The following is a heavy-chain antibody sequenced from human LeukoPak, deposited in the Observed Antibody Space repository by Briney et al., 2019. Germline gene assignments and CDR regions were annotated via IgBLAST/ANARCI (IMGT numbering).Heavy chain of an antibody. CDR2: INPNSGGT. D-gene: IGHD1-26*01. CDR1: GYTLTGYY. CDR3: ARLPYSGSYFDY. Sequence: ASVKVSCKASGYTLTGYYMHWVRQAPGQGLEWMGWINPNSGGTNYAQKFQGRVTMTRDTSISTAYMELSRLRSDDTAVYYCARLPYSGSYFDYWGQGTLVTVSS. J-gene: IGHJ4*02. V-gene: IGHV1-2*02.